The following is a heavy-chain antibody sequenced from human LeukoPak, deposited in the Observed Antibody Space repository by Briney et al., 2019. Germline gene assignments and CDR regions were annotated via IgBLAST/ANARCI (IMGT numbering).Heavy chain of an antibody. V-gene: IGHV3-21*01. D-gene: IGHD5-18*01. Sequence: PGGSLRLSCAASGFTFSSYSMNWVRQAPGKGLGWVSSISSSSSYIYYADSVKGRFTISRDNANNSLYLQMNSLRAEDTAVYYCARVFTSYGGDYWGQGTLVTVSS. CDR2: ISSSSSYI. CDR3: ARVFTSYGGDY. J-gene: IGHJ4*02. CDR1: GFTFSSYS.